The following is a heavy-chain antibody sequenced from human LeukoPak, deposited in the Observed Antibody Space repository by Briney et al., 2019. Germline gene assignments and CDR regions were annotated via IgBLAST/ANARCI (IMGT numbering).Heavy chain of an antibody. CDR1: GFTFSNYW. D-gene: IGHD2-21*01. Sequence: PGGSLRLSCAASGFTFSNYWMSWVRQAPGKGLEWVINISQDGSGKNYADSVEGRFTISRDNAKNSLYLQMNSLRAEDTAVYYCVRDNPRQHGFAYWGQGTLVTVSS. CDR2: ISQDGSGK. CDR3: VRDNPRQHGFAY. J-gene: IGHJ4*02. V-gene: IGHV3-7*03.